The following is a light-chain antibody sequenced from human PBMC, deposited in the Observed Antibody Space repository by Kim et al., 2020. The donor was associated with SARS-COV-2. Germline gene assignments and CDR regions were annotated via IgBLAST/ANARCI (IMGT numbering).Light chain of an antibody. Sequence: IQLTQSPSSLSASVGDRVTITCRASQGISSYLAWYQQKPGKAPKLLIYAASTLHTGVPSRFSGSGFGTDFALTISSLQPEDFATYYCQQLNSYPPWTFGQGTKLEI. CDR1: QGISSY. CDR2: AAS. V-gene: IGKV1-9*01. J-gene: IGKJ2*01. CDR3: QQLNSYPPWT.